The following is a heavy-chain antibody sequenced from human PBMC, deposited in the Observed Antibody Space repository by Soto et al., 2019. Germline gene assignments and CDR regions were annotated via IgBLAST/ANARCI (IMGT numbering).Heavy chain of an antibody. CDR2: ISSSSSYI. D-gene: IGHD3-16*02. V-gene: IGHV3-21*01. Sequence: ESGGGLVKPGGSLRLSCAASGFTFSSYSMNWVRQAPGKGLEWVSSISSSSSYIYYADSVKGRFTISRDNAKNSLYLQMNSLRAEDTAVYYCAREAHGGGYTLIDFDYWGQGTLVTVSS. J-gene: IGHJ4*02. CDR1: GFTFSSYS. CDR3: AREAHGGGYTLIDFDY.